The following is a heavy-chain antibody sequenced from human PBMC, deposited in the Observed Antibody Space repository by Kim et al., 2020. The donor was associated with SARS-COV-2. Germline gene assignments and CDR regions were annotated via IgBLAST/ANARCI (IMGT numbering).Heavy chain of an antibody. D-gene: IGHD3-22*01. V-gene: IGHV4-31*02. CDR3: ARAVITMIVVVGAFDI. J-gene: IGHJ3*02. Sequence: PSLKSRVTISVDTSKNQFSLKLCSVTAADTAVYYCARAVITMIVVVGAFDIWGQGTMVTVSS.